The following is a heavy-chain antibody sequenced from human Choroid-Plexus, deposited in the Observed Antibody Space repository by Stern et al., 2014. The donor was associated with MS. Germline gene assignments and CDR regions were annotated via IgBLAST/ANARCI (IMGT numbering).Heavy chain of an antibody. J-gene: IGHJ4*02. CDR1: GFTFSNYV. CDR3: AKPVTYSGDYRPFDY. D-gene: IGHD1-26*01. Sequence: VQLVESGGGLVQPGGSLRLSCAASGFTFSNYVMSWVRQAPGKGLEWVSAISDAGGHTSYADSVKGRFTVSRDNSKDTLYLQMSSLRDEDTAVYYCAKPVTYSGDYRPFDYWGRGTLVTVSS. V-gene: IGHV3-23*04. CDR2: ISDAGGHT.